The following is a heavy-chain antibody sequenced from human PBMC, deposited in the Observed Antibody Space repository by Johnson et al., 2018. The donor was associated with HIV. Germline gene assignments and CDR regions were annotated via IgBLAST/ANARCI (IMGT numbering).Heavy chain of an antibody. CDR2: ISWNSGSI. CDR1: GFTFSSYG. D-gene: IGHD1-26*01. CDR3: ATGVGAKTLTDAFDI. V-gene: IGHV3-NL1*01. Sequence: QVQLVESGGGLVQPGGSLRLSCAASGFTFSSYGIHWVRQAPGKGLEWVSGISWNSGSIGYADSVKGRFTISRDNAKNSLYLQMNSLSPEDTAVYYCATGVGAKTLTDAFDIWGQGTMVTVSS. J-gene: IGHJ3*02.